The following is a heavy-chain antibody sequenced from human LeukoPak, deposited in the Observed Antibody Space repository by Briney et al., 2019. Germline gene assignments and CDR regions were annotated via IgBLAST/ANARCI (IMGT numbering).Heavy chain of an antibody. CDR2: INPKNGAT. CDR3: ARPTHRLTVTTAIDY. V-gene: IGHV1-2*02. Sequence: ASVKVSCKPSGYTFTGFYIHWVRQAPGQGLQWMGWINPKNGATKYSQNFRGRVTMTRDTSIDTAYMELSSLTSDDTAIYYCARPTHRLTVTTAIDYWGQGTLVTASS. CDR1: GYTFTGFY. D-gene: IGHD4-17*01. J-gene: IGHJ4*02.